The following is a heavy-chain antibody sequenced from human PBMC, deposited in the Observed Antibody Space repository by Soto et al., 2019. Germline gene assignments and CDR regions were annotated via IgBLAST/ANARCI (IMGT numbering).Heavy chain of an antibody. J-gene: IGHJ5*02. V-gene: IGHV4-59*08. D-gene: IGHD6-13*01. CDR3: AIERVAAGIFWFDP. CDR2: IYYSGST. Sequence: SETLSLTCTVSGGSISSYYWSWIRQPPGKGLEWIGYIYYSGSTNYNPSLKSRVTISVDTSKNQFSLKLSSVTAADTAVYYCAIERVAAGIFWFDPWGQGTLVTV. CDR1: GGSISSYY.